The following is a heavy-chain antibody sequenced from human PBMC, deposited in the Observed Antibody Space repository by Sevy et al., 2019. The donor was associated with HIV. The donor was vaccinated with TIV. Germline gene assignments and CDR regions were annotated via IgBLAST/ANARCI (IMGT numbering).Heavy chain of an antibody. V-gene: IGHV3-23*01. Sequence: GGSLRLSCAASGFTFSSYAMSWVRQAPGKGLEWVSAISGSGGSTYYADSVKGRFTISRDNSKNTLYLQMNSLRAEDMAVYYCAKDQGSYYGSGSFIDYWGQGTLVTVSS. J-gene: IGHJ4*02. D-gene: IGHD3-10*01. CDR3: AKDQGSYYGSGSFIDY. CDR1: GFTFSSYA. CDR2: ISGSGGST.